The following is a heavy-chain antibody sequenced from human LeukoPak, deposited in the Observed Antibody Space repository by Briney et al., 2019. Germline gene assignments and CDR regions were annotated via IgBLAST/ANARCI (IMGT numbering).Heavy chain of an antibody. D-gene: IGHD3-9*01. CDR2: IYHSGST. V-gene: IGHV4-38-2*02. CDR1: GYSISSGYY. CDR3: ARDYDILTGDDAFDI. J-gene: IGHJ3*02. Sequence: SETLSLTCTASGYSISSGYYWGWIRQPPGKGLEWIGSIYHSGSTYYNPSLKSRVTISVDTSKNQFSLKLSSVTAADTAVYYCARDYDILTGDDAFDIWGQGTMVTVSS.